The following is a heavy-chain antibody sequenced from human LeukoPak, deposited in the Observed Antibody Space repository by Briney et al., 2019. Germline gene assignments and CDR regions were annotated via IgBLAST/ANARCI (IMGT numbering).Heavy chain of an antibody. CDR1: GGTFSSYA. Sequence: VASVKVSCKASGGTFSSYAISWVRQAPGQGREWMGGIIPIFGTANYAQKFQGRVTITTDESTSTAYMELSSLRSEDTAVYYCARAPTTVTATYDDYWGQGTLVTVSS. CDR3: ARAPTTVTATYDDY. CDR2: IIPIFGTA. V-gene: IGHV1-69*05. J-gene: IGHJ4*02. D-gene: IGHD4-11*01.